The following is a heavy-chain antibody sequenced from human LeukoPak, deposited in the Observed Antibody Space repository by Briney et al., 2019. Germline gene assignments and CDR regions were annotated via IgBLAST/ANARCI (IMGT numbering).Heavy chain of an antibody. CDR3: ARDAGGYGMDV. Sequence: GGSLRLSCAASGFTVSTNYMSWVRRAPGKGLEWVSVIYSGGSTYYADSVKGRFTISRDNSKNTLYLQMNSLRAEDTAVYYCARDAGGYGMDVWGQGTTVTVSS. D-gene: IGHD2-8*02. J-gene: IGHJ6*02. CDR1: GFTVSTNY. V-gene: IGHV3-66*01. CDR2: IYSGGST.